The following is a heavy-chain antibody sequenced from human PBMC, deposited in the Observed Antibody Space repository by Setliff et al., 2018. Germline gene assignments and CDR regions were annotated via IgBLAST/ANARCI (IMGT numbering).Heavy chain of an antibody. CDR3: ARAADSYGPPRSYMDV. CDR2: ISSSSSYI. J-gene: IGHJ6*03. V-gene: IGHV3-21*01. D-gene: IGHD5-18*01. Sequence: PGGSLRLSCTASGFTFGDYAMSWVRQAPGKGLEWVSSISSSSSYIYYADSVQGRFTISRDNAKNSLYLQMNSLRAEDTAVYYCARAADSYGPPRSYMDVWGKGTTVTVSS. CDR1: GFTFGDYA.